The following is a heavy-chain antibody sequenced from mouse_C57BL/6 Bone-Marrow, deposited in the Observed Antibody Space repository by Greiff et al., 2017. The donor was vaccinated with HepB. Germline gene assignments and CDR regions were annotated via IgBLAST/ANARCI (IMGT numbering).Heavy chain of an antibody. D-gene: IGHD2-4*01. CDR1: GFTFSSYG. V-gene: IGHV5-6*01. Sequence: EVKLMESGGDLVKPGGSLKLSCAASGFTFSSYGMSWVRQTPDKRLEWVATISSGGSYTYYPDSVKGRFTISRDNAKNTLYLQMSSLKSEDTAMYYCARQRYDYDARAMDYWGQGTSVTVSS. J-gene: IGHJ4*01. CDR3: ARQRYDYDARAMDY. CDR2: ISSGGSYT.